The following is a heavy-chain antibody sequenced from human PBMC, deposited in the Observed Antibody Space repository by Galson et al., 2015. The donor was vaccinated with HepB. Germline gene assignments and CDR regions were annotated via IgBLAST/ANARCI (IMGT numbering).Heavy chain of an antibody. J-gene: IGHJ4*02. Sequence: SVKVSCKASGGTFSSYAISWVRQAPGQGLEWMGRIIPILGIANYAQKFQGRVTITADKSTSTAYMELSSLRSEDTAVYYCARVGGGNSWGPFDYWGQGTLVTVSS. CDR2: IIPILGIA. D-gene: IGHD4-23*01. CDR1: GGTFSSYA. CDR3: ARVGGGNSWGPFDY. V-gene: IGHV1-69*04.